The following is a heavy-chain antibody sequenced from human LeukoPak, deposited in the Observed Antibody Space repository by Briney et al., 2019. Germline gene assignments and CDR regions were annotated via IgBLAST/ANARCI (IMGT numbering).Heavy chain of an antibody. V-gene: IGHV1-18*01. J-gene: IGHJ4*02. CDR3: ASMSGYYPSYYFDY. Sequence: ASVRVSCKASGYTFISYGITWVRQAPGQGLEWLGWISAYNGNIDYAQRLQGRVTLTTDTSTSTAYMEVRSLRSDDTAVYYCASMSGYYPSYYFDYWGQGTLVTVSS. CDR2: ISAYNGNI. CDR1: GYTFISYG. D-gene: IGHD3-3*01.